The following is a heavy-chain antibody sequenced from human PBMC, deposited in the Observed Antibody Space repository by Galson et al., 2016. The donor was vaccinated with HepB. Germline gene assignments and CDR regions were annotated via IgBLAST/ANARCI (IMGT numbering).Heavy chain of an antibody. J-gene: IGHJ3*02. CDR1: GFNFGTFA. Sequence: SLRLSCAASGFNFGTFAMNWVRQVPGKGLQWVSSISGSGGDTFYADSVKGRFIISRDNSKNTLHLQMNSLRVEDTAKYYCAKGSIANSHTFDIWGLGTMVTVSS. V-gene: IGHV3-23*01. D-gene: IGHD3-3*01. CDR2: ISGSGGDT. CDR3: AKGSIANSHTFDI.